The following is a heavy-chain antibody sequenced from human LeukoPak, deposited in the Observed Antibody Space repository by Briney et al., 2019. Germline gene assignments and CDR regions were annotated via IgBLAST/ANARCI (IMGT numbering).Heavy chain of an antibody. V-gene: IGHV7-4-1*02. CDR1: GYTFTGYY. D-gene: IGHD3-3*02. Sequence: ASVKVSCKASGYTFTGYYMHWVRQAPGQGLEWMGWINTNTGNPTYDQGFTGRFVFSFDTSVRTAYLHISNLEAEDTAVYYCVPSNTYYFDSWGQGTLVTVSS. CDR3: VPSNTYYFDS. CDR2: INTNTGNP. J-gene: IGHJ4*02.